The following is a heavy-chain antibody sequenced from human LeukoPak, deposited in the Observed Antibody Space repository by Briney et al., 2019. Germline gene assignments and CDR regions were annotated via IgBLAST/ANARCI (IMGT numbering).Heavy chain of an antibody. CDR3: AREGQLPTSYNWFDP. J-gene: IGHJ5*02. D-gene: IGHD2-2*01. CDR2: IYHSGST. Sequence: SETLSLTCAVSGYSISSGYYWGWIRQPPGKGLEWIGSIYHSGSTYYNPSLKSRVTISVDTSKNQFSLKLGSVTAADTAVYYCAREGQLPTSYNWFDPWGQGTLVTVSS. V-gene: IGHV4-38-2*02. CDR1: GYSISSGYY.